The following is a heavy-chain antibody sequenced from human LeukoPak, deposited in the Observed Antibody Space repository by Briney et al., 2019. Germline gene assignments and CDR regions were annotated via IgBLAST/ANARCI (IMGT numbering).Heavy chain of an antibody. CDR2: IYHSGST. J-gene: IGHJ5*02. Sequence: SETLSLTCAVYGGSFSGYYWSWIRQPPGKGLEWIGSIYHSGSTYYNPSLKSRVTISVDTSKNQFSLKLSSVTAADTAVYYCARATVPNWFDPWGQGTLVTVSS. CDR1: GGSFSGYY. D-gene: IGHD4-11*01. CDR3: ARATVPNWFDP. V-gene: IGHV4-34*01.